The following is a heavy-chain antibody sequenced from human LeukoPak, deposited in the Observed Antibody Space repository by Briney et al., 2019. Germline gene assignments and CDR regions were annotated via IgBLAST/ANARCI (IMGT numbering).Heavy chain of an antibody. V-gene: IGHV3-30*03. CDR1: GFTLSTYG. CDR2: ISYDGSSQ. CDR3: ATGRTGTTRDNFAH. J-gene: IGHJ4*02. D-gene: IGHD1/OR15-1a*01. Sequence: GGSLRLSCAASGFTLSTYGMHWVRQAQGKGLEWVAVISYDGSSQHYTDSVKGRFTIYRDNSKNTLYLQMNSLRAEDTAVYYCATGRTGTTRDNFAHWGQGTLVTVSS.